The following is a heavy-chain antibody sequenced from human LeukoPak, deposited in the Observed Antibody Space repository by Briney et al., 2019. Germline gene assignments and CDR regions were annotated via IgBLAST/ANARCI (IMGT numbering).Heavy chain of an antibody. V-gene: IGHV3-23*01. Sequence: GGSLRLSCAASGFTFSSYAMSWVRQAPGKGLEWVSAISGSGGSTYYTVSVQGRFTISRDNSKNTLWLQMNSLRAEDTAVYYCAKDGFLLWKGAFDIWGQGTMVSVST. D-gene: IGHD2-21*01. CDR1: GFTFSSYA. CDR2: ISGSGGST. CDR3: AKDGFLLWKGAFDI. J-gene: IGHJ3*02.